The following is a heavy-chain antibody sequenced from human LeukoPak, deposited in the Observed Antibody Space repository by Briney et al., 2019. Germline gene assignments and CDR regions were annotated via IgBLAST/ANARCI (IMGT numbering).Heavy chain of an antibody. CDR3: ARGAAGDY. CDR1: GFTFSSYG. V-gene: IGHV3-33*03. J-gene: IGHJ4*02. CDR2: IWYDGSDK. Sequence: GGSLRLSCAASGFTFSSYGMHWVRQAPGKGLEWVAIIWYDGSDKYYADSVKGRFTISRDNAKNTLYLQMNSLRAEDTAVYYCARGAAGDYWGQGTLVTVSS. D-gene: IGHD6-13*01.